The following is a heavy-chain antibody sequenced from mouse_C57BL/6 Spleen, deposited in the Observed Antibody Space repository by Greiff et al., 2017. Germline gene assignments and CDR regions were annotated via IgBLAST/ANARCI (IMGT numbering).Heavy chain of an antibody. CDR1: GYTFTSYT. CDR2: INPSSGYT. D-gene: IGHD1-1*01. CDR3: AIDYYGSTPDY. V-gene: IGHV1-4*01. J-gene: IGHJ2*01. Sequence: QVQLQQSGAELARPGASVKMSCKASGYTFTSYTMHWVKQRPGQGLEWIGYINPSSGYTKYNQKFKDKATLTADKSSSTAYMQLSSLTSEDSAVYYRAIDYYGSTPDYWGQGTTLTVSS.